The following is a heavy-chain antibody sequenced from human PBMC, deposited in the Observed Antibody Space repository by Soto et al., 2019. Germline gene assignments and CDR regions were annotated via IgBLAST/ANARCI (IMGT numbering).Heavy chain of an antibody. CDR2: IIPIFGTA. CDR3: AGRRSYYNRGYYYYGMDV. V-gene: IGHV1-69*13. J-gene: IGHJ6*02. D-gene: IGHD3-10*01. CDR1: GGTFSSYA. Sequence: ASVKVSCKASGGTFSSYAISWVRQAPGQGLEWMGGIIPIFGTANYAQKFQGRVTITADESTSTAYMELSSLRSEDTAVYYCAGRRSYYNRGYYYYGMDVWGQGTTVLVSS.